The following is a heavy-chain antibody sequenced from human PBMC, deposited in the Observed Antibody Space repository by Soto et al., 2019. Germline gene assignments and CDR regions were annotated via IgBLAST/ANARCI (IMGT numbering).Heavy chain of an antibody. Sequence: SQTLSLTCAISGDSGSSSSVTWNWIRHSPSRGLEWLGRTYYRSKWYNDYAESVKSRITINPDTSKNQFSLHLNSVTPEDTAVYYCVRLIGNSWLDFWGQGTLVTVSS. CDR3: VRLIGNSWLDF. V-gene: IGHV6-1*01. D-gene: IGHD1-26*01. CDR1: GDSGSSSSVT. J-gene: IGHJ5*01. CDR2: TYYRSKWYN.